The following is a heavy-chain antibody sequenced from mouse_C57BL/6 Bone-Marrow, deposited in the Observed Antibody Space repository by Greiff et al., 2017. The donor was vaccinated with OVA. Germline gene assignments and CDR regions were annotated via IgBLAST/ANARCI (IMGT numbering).Heavy chain of an antibody. CDR2: IYPGSGST. J-gene: IGHJ3*01. D-gene: IGHD2-5*01. CDR3: ARSGSNYAWFAY. V-gene: IGHV1-55*01. CDR1: GYTFTSYW. Sequence: QVQLQQPGAELVKPGASVKMSCKASGYTFTSYWITWVKQRPGQGLEWIGDIYPGSGSTNYNEKFKSKATLTVDTSSSTAYMQLSSLTSEDSAVYYGARSGSNYAWFAYWGQGTLVTVSA.